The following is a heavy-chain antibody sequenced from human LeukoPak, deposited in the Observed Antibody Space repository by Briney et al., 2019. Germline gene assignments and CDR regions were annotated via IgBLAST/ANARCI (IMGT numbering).Heavy chain of an antibody. CDR2: ISSSSSTI. V-gene: IGHV3-48*01. Sequence: GGSLRLSCAASGFTFSSYGMNWVRQAPGKGLEWVSYISSSSSTIYYADSVKGRFTISRDNAKNSLYLQMNSLRAEDTAVYYCARGGLGVVIRPGGWFDPWGQGTLVTVSS. CDR3: ARGGLGVVIRPGGWFDP. D-gene: IGHD3-3*01. J-gene: IGHJ5*02. CDR1: GFTFSSYG.